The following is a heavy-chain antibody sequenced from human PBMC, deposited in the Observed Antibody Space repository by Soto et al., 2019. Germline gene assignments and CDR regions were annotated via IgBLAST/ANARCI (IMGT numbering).Heavy chain of an antibody. D-gene: IGHD3-10*01. Sequence: GGSLRLSCAASGFTFSSYAMSWVRQAPGKGLEWVSAISGSGGSTYYADSVKGRFTISRDNSKNTLYLQMNSLRAEDTAVYYCAKLMMVRGVHYYGMDVWGQGTTVTVSS. V-gene: IGHV3-23*01. J-gene: IGHJ6*02. CDR2: ISGSGGST. CDR3: AKLMMVRGVHYYGMDV. CDR1: GFTFSSYA.